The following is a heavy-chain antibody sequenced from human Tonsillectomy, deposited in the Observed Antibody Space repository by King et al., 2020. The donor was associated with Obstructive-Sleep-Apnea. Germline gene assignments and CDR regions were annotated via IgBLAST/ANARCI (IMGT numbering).Heavy chain of an antibody. CDR3: ARDAGQESIAADLIFDS. Sequence: VQLQESGPGLVKPSETLSLTCTVSGDSISYYYWNWIRQPAGKGLEWIGRIYTSGSTNYNPSLRSRVTMSVDTTKNKFSLKLRSVTAADTAVYYCARDAGQESIAADLIFDSWGQGTLVTVSS. CDR1: GDSISYYY. V-gene: IGHV4-4*07. D-gene: IGHD6-13*01. CDR2: IYTSGST. J-gene: IGHJ4*02.